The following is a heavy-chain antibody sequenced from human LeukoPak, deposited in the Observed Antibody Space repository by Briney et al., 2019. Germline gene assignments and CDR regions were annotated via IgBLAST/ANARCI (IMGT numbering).Heavy chain of an antibody. J-gene: IGHJ4*02. Sequence: GGSLRLSCAASGFTFSNYWMNWVRQAPGKGLEWVSGISWNSGSIGYADSVKGRFTISRDNAKNSLYLQMNSLRAEDTALYYCAKDRHYDFWSGYFPNWGQGTLVTVSS. V-gene: IGHV3-9*01. CDR3: AKDRHYDFWSGYFPN. CDR2: ISWNSGSI. CDR1: GFTFSNYW. D-gene: IGHD3-3*01.